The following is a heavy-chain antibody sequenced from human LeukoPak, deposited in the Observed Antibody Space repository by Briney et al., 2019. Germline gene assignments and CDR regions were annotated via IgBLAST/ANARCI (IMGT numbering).Heavy chain of an antibody. CDR1: GGSISSYY. D-gene: IGHD3-22*01. V-gene: IGHV4-4*07. CDR3: ARARRDYYDSSALDV. Sequence: SETLSLTCTVSGGSISSYYWSWIRQPAGKGLEWIGRIYTSGSTNYNPSLKSRVAMSVDTSKNQFSLRLTSVTAADTAVYYCARARRDYYDSSALDVWGKGTTVTISS. CDR2: IYTSGST. J-gene: IGHJ6*04.